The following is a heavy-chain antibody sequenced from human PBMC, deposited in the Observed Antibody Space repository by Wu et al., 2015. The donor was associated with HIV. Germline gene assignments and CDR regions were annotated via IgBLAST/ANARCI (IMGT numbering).Heavy chain of an antibody. CDR2: INPKIGDT. Sequence: QVQLVQSGAEVKKPGASVKVSCKASGYTITDYYLHWVRQAPGQGLQWMGWINPKIGDTNYAQTFKGRITMTRDTSINTAYMVLTSLKSNDTALYFCARLHPNDFGNNYPNYYMDVWGKGTTVTVSS. CDR3: ARLHPNDFGNNYPNYYMDV. V-gene: IGHV1-2*02. D-gene: IGHD3-3*01. J-gene: IGHJ6*03. CDR1: GYTITDYY.